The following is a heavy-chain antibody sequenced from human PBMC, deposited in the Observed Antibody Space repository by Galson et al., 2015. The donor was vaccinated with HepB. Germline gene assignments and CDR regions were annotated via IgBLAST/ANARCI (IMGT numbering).Heavy chain of an antibody. J-gene: IGHJ4*02. CDR1: GGTFSSYT. CDR2: IIPILGIA. CDR3: ARSGGFEWLRTHYFDY. Sequence: SVKVSCKASGGTFSSYTISWVRQAPGQGLEWMGRIIPILGIANYAQKFQGRVTITADKSTSTAYMELSSLRSEDTAVYYCARSGGFEWLRTHYFDYWGQGTLVTVSS. V-gene: IGHV1-69*02. D-gene: IGHD5-12*01.